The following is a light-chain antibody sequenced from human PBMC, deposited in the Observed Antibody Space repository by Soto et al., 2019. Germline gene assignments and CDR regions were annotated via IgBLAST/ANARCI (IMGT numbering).Light chain of an antibody. CDR2: GAS. CDR1: QNVGPY. J-gene: IGKJ2*01. CDR3: QQYGRSPFT. V-gene: IGKV3-20*01. Sequence: EIVLTQSPGTLSLSPGGRASLFCRASQNVGPYLAWYQQKPGQAPRLLISGASSRATGIPDRFSGSGSETDFTLTISRLEPEDFAVYYCQQYGRSPFTFGQGTKLQIK.